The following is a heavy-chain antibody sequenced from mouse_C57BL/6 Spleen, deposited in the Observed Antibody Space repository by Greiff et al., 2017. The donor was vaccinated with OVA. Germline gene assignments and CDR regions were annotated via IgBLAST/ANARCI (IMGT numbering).Heavy chain of an antibody. V-gene: IGHV1-80*01. CDR3: ARGDGSDYAMDY. Sequence: VHLVESGAELVKPGASVKISCKASGYAFSSYWMNWVKQRPGKGLEWIGQIYPGDGDTNYNGKFKGKATLTADKSSSTAYMQLSSLTSEDSAVYFCARGDGSDYAMDYWGQGTTLTVSS. CDR2: IYPGDGDT. J-gene: IGHJ2*01. D-gene: IGHD1-1*01. CDR1: GYAFSSYW.